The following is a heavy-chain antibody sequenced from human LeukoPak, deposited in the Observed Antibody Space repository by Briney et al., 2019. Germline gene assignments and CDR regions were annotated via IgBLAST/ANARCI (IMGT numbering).Heavy chain of an antibody. CDR3: ARDGTIFGVVPFDY. CDR2: IYHSGST. Sequence: SETLSLTCTVSGYSISSGYYWGWIRQPPGRGLEWIGSIYHSGSTYYNPSLKSRVTISVDTSKNQFSLKLSSVTAADTAVYYCARDGTIFGVVPFDYWGQGTLVTVSS. V-gene: IGHV4-38-2*02. D-gene: IGHD3-3*01. CDR1: GYSISSGYY. J-gene: IGHJ4*02.